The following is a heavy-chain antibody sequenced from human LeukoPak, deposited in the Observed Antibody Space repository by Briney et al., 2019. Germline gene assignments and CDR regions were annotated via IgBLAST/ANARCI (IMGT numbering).Heavy chain of an antibody. CDR3: ARDLPDY. CDR2: ITTTSTTI. Sequence: PGGSLRLSCAASGFTFSIYSMNWFRQAPGTGLEWVSYITTTSTTIYYADSVKGRFTMSRDSAKNSLYLQMNSLRDEDTAIYYCARDLPDYWGQGTLVTVSS. J-gene: IGHJ4*02. V-gene: IGHV3-48*02. CDR1: GFTFSIYS.